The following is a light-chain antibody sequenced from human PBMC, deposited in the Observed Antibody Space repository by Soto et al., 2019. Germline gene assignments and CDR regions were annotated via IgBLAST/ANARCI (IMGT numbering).Light chain of an antibody. CDR2: RSD. Sequence: QSVLTQSPSASGTPGQRVIIACSGSSSNIGSNHVNLYRHLPGAAPKLLIFRSDQRPSGVPDRFSGSKSGTTASLAISGLQSGDEADYYCAAWDDSRYGVVFGGGTKLTVL. CDR3: AAWDDSRYGVV. CDR1: SSNIGSNH. J-gene: IGLJ2*01. V-gene: IGLV1-44*01.